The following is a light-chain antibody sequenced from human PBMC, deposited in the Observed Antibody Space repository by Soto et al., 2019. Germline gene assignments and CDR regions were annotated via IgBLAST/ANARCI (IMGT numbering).Light chain of an antibody. CDR3: QQYDNLPRWT. CDR1: QDISNY. Sequence: IQMTQSPSSLSASVGDRVTITCQASQDISNYLNWYQQKPGKAPKLLIYDASNLETGVPSRFSGSGSGTDFTFTISSLQPEDIATYYCQQYDNLPRWTFGQGTKLEIK. J-gene: IGKJ2*01. V-gene: IGKV1-33*01. CDR2: DAS.